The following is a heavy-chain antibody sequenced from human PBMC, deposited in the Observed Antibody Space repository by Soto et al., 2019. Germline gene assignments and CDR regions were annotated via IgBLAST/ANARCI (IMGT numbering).Heavy chain of an antibody. V-gene: IGHV3-30*04. D-gene: IGHD2-15*01. CDR1: ASTFSNYI. Sequence: QLQLVESGGGVVQPGRSLRLCWAASASTFSNYIMHWVRQAPGKGLEWVAFISYDGSNSNYADFVEGRFTISRDNPKNMLYLHLSSLRPDDTAVYYCAGGDNYYALGVWGQGTTVTVSS. CDR2: ISYDGSNS. J-gene: IGHJ6*02. CDR3: AGGDNYYALGV.